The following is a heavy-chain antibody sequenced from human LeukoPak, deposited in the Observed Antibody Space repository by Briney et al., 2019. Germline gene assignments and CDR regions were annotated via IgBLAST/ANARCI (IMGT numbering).Heavy chain of an antibody. CDR1: GFTFSVFG. Sequence: GGSLRLSCAASGFTFSVFGMSWVSQAPGKGLEWGSDIDDTGGTTYYADSVKGRSTISRDNSKNTLYLQVNSLRAEDTAVYYCAKGAGYRSSGWYFDHWGQGTLVTVSS. D-gene: IGHD6-19*01. CDR2: IDDTGGTT. V-gene: IGHV3-23*01. J-gene: IGHJ4*02. CDR3: AKGAGYRSSGWYFDH.